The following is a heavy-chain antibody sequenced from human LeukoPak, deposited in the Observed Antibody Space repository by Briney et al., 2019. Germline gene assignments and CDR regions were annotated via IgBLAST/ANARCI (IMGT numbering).Heavy chain of an antibody. CDR1: GGTFSSYA. D-gene: IGHD4-17*01. V-gene: IGHV1-69*05. CDR2: IIPIFGTA. J-gene: IGHJ4*02. Sequence: ASVKVSCKASGGTFSSYAISWVRQAPGQGLEWMGGIIPIFGTANYAQKFQGRVTITTDESTSTAYMELSRLRSEDTAVYYCARGRLYGDYSYWGQGTLVTVSS. CDR3: ARGRLYGDYSY.